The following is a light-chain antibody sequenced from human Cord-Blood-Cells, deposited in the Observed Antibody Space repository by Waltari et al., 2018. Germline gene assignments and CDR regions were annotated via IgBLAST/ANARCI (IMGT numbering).Light chain of an antibody. CDR2: SNN. CDR1: SPHNRSNT. J-gene: IGLJ2*01. CDR3: AAWDDSLNGVV. Sequence: QSVLTQPPSASGTPGQRVTISCSGSSPHNRSNTVNRYQQLPGTAPKLLIYSNNQRPSGVPDRFSGSKSGTSASLAISGLQSEDEADYYCAAWDDSLNGVVFGGGTKLTVL. V-gene: IGLV1-44*01.